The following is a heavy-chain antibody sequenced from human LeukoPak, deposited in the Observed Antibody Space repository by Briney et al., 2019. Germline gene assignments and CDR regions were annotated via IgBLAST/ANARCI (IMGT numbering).Heavy chain of an antibody. CDR3: ARARDGYNYYPFDY. V-gene: IGHV3-23*01. Sequence: GGSLRLSCAASGFTFSNYAMIWVRQAPGKGLEWVSAISGDGGNTFYADSVKGRFTITRDNSQNTLYVQMNRLRVEDTAVYFCARARDGYNYYPFDYWGQGTLVTVSS. CDR2: ISGDGGNT. D-gene: IGHD5-24*01. CDR1: GFTFSNYA. J-gene: IGHJ4*02.